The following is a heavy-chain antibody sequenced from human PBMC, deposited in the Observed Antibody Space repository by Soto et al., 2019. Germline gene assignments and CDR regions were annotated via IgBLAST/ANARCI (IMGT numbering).Heavy chain of an antibody. Sequence: QVQLVESGGGVVQPGRSLRLSCAASGFTFSSYGMHWVRQAPGKGLEWVTVISHDGSNTYYADSVKGRFTISRDNSKNALDLQVSSLRVEETAVYYCAKTLGGMAIFYYYGIGGWGQGTTVPVSS. D-gene: IGHD3-16*01. CDR1: GFTFSSYG. CDR2: ISHDGSNT. V-gene: IGHV3-30*18. J-gene: IGHJ6*02. CDR3: AKTLGGMAIFYYYGIGG.